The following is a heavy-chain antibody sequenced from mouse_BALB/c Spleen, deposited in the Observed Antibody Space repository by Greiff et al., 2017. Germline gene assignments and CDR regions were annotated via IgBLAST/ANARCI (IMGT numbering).Heavy chain of an antibody. CDR2: INSNGGST. D-gene: IGHD1-1*01. J-gene: IGHJ1*01. CDR3: ARDGLLRDRVSRYFDV. V-gene: IGHV5-6-3*01. CDR1: GFTFSSYG. Sequence: EVQRVESGGGLVQPGGSLKLSCAASGFTFSSYGMSWVRQTPDKRLELVATINSNGGSTYYPDSVKGRFTISRDNAKNTLYLQMSSLKSEDTAMYYCARDGLLRDRVSRYFDVWGAGTTVTVSS.